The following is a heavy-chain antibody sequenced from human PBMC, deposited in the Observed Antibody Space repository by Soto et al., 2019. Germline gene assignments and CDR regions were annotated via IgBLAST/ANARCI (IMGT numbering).Heavy chain of an antibody. J-gene: IGHJ5*02. V-gene: IGHV1-69*01. CDR3: ARSDGDYNWFDP. D-gene: IGHD4-17*01. CDR1: GGTFSSYA. CDR2: IIPIFGTA. Sequence: QVQLVQSGAEVKKPGSSVKVSGKASGGTFSSYAISWVRQAPGQGLEWMGGIIPIFGTANYAQKFQGRVTITADESTSKSYMELSSLRSEDTAVYYCARSDGDYNWFDPWGQGTLVTVSS.